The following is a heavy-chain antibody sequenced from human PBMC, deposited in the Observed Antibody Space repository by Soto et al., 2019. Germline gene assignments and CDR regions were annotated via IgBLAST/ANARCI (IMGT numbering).Heavy chain of an antibody. V-gene: IGHV3-21*01. J-gene: IGHJ6*02. D-gene: IGHD2-2*01. CDR1: GFVFSDYE. CDR3: ARLTGWVTRIEGGIPLAMDV. Sequence: PGGSLRLSCAASGFVFSDYEMNWVRQAPGKGLEWVSSISTRTNVYYSDSVKGRFTVSRDDAKTSVYLQMDSLKVDDTGVYYCARLTGWVTRIEGGIPLAMDVWGQGTTVTVSS. CDR2: ISTRTNV.